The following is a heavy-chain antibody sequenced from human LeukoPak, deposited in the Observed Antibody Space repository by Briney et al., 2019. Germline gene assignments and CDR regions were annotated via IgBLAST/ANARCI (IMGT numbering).Heavy chain of an antibody. Sequence: SETLSLTCTVSGGSIRSHHWTWIRQAPGKRLEWIGYTFYTGATYYNPSLRSRVTISIDTSKNPFSLKVTSVTTADTAVYYCAKRDRGGWFDPWGQGTLVTVSS. V-gene: IGHV4-59*11. CDR2: TFYTGAT. CDR3: AKRDRGGWFDP. CDR1: GGSIRSHH. J-gene: IGHJ5*02. D-gene: IGHD1-1*01.